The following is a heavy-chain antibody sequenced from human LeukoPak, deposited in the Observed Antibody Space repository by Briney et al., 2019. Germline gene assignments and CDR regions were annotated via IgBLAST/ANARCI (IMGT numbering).Heavy chain of an antibody. D-gene: IGHD3-16*02. V-gene: IGHV3-23*01. CDR2: INDNGAGT. Sequence: PGGSLRLSCAASGFTFSSYAMSWVRQAPGKGLKWVSTINDNGAGTYYADSVKGRFTISRDNAKNSLYLQMNSLRAEDTAVYYCASAHYDYVWGSYRHSNFDYWGQGTLVTVSS. J-gene: IGHJ4*02. CDR1: GFTFSSYA. CDR3: ASAHYDYVWGSYRHSNFDY.